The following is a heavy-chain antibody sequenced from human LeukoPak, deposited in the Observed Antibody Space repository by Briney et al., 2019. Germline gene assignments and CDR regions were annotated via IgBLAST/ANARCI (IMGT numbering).Heavy chain of an antibody. CDR3: AKDSPVLTY. Sequence: GGSLRLSCAASGFTFSSYSMNWVRQAPGKGLEWVSYISSSSSTIYYADSVKGRFTISRDNAKNSLYLQMNSLRAEDTAVYYCAKDSPVLTYWGQGTLVTVSS. V-gene: IGHV3-48*04. CDR2: ISSSSSTI. J-gene: IGHJ4*02. CDR1: GFTFSSYS.